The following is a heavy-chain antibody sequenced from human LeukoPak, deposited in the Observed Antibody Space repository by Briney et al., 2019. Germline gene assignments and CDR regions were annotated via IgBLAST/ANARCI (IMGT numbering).Heavy chain of an antibody. D-gene: IGHD6-13*01. J-gene: IGHJ4*02. V-gene: IGHV1-24*01. CDR3: APGKSSSWAIDY. CDR2: FDPEDGET. Sequence: MGGFDPEDGETIYAQKFQGRVTMTEDTSTDTAYMELSSLRSEDTAVYYCAPGKSSSWAIDYWGQGTLVTVSS.